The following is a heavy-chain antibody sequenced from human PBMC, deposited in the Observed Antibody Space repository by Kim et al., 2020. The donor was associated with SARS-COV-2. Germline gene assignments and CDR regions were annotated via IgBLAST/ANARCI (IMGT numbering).Heavy chain of an antibody. CDR3: AAGLTGGRQASQLLYSGYDRAREDYYYYYGMDV. CDR2: ISSSGSTI. V-gene: IGHV3-48*03. D-gene: IGHD5-12*01. CDR1: GFTFSSYE. J-gene: IGHJ6*02. Sequence: GGSLRLSCAASGFTFSSYEMNWVRQAPGKGLEWVSYISSSGSTIYYADSVKGRFTISRDNAKNSLYLQMNSLRAEDTAVYYCAAGLTGGRQASQLLYSGYDRAREDYYYYYGMDVWGQGTTVTVSS.